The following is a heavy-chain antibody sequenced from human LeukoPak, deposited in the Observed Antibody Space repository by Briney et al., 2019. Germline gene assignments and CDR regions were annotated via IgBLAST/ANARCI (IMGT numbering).Heavy chain of an antibody. CDR3: AKESVDDYMGRNLPFES. D-gene: IGHD3-16*01. V-gene: IGHV3-21*04. CDR1: GFSFSSFS. Sequence: GGSLRLSCAASGFSFSSFSMNWVRQALGKGLEWVSYISGGSSFTYYVDSVKGRFTISRDNAKNSLYLQMNSLRAEDTAVYFCAKESVDDYMGRNLPFESWGQGTLVTVSS. J-gene: IGHJ4*02. CDR2: ISGGSSFT.